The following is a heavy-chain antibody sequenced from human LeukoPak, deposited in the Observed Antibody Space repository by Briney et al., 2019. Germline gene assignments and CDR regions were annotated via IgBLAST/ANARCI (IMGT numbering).Heavy chain of an antibody. J-gene: IGHJ4*02. CDR2: IKTKIDGGTT. CDR1: GFTFNNAW. V-gene: IGHV3-15*01. D-gene: IGHD6-19*01. CDR3: TTGTAYSSGYHF. Sequence: GGSLRLSCAAFGFTFNNAWMTWVRQAPGKGLEWGGRIKTKIDGGTTHYGAPVKGRFTISRDDSKNTLYLQMNSLKTEDTAVYYCTTGTAYSSGYHFWGQGTLVTVSS.